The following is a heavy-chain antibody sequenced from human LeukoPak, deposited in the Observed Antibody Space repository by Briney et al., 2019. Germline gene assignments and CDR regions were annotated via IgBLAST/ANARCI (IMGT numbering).Heavy chain of an antibody. V-gene: IGHV3-74*01. CDR3: AREEGATDY. D-gene: IGHD1-26*01. CDR2: INGDGRNT. J-gene: IGHJ4*02. Sequence: GGSLRLSCAASGFTFSTYWMHLVRQAPGEGLVWVSHINGDGRNTNYADSVKGRFTISRDNAKNTLYLQMNSLRAEDTAVYYCAREEGATDYWGXXXXVTVSS. CDR1: GFTFSTYW.